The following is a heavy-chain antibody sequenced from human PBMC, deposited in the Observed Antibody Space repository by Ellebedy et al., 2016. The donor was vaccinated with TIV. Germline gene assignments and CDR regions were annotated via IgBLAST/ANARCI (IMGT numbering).Heavy chain of an antibody. D-gene: IGHD2-21*02. CDR3: VREVGCGGDCLSGYVDR. V-gene: IGHV1-46*01. CDR1: GYTFTSRY. CDR2: INPSNAVT. J-gene: IGHJ4*02. Sequence: ASVKVSXXASGYTFTSRYLHWMRQAPGQGLDWMGMINPSNAVTTYAQKFQDRFTMTRDTSTSTIYMELSSLRSEDTAVYYCVREVGCGGDCLSGYVDRWGQGSLVTVAS.